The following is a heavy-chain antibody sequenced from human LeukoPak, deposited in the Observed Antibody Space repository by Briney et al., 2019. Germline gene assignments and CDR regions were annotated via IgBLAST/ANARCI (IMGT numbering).Heavy chain of an antibody. V-gene: IGHV5-51*01. D-gene: IGHD3-22*01. J-gene: IGHJ4*02. CDR1: GYSFTSYW. CDR3: ARLEVMYYYDSSGSVDY. Sequence: GESLKISCEGSGYSFTSYWIGWVRQMPGKGLEWMGIIYPGDSDTRYSPSFQGQVTISADKSISTAYLQRSSLKASDTAMYYCARLEVMYYYDSSGSVDYWGQGTLVTVSS. CDR2: IYPGDSDT.